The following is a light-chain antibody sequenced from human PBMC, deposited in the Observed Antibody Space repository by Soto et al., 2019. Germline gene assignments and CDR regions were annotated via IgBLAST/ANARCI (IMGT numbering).Light chain of an antibody. V-gene: IGKV3D-20*02. CDR1: HTISSSY. Sequence: EIVLTQSPGTLSLSPGERATLSCRASHTISSSYLAWYQQKPGQAPRLLMYGISRRATGIPARFSGSGSGTDFTLTISSLEPEDFAVYYCQQRSNWPPITFGQGTRLEIK. CDR2: GIS. CDR3: QQRSNWPPIT. J-gene: IGKJ5*01.